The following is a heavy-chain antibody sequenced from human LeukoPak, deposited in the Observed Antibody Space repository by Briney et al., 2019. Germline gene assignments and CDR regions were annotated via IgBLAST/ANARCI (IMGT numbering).Heavy chain of an antibody. D-gene: IGHD3-9*01. V-gene: IGHV1-2*04. CDR2: INPNSGGT. Sequence: ASVKVSFEASGYTFTGYYMHWVRQAPGQGLEWMGWINPNSGGTNYAQKFQGWVTMTRDTSISTAYMELSRLRSDDTAVYYCARDRLRRNYHYDILTGPTHDDPGLDFDYWGQGTLVTVSS. CDR1: GYTFTGYY. CDR3: ARDRLRRNYHYDILTGPTHDDPGLDFDY. J-gene: IGHJ4*02.